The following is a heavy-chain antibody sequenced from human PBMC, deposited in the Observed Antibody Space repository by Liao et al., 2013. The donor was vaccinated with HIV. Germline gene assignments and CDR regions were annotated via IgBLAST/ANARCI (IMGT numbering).Heavy chain of an antibody. CDR1: GGSISSGDYY. D-gene: IGHD3-10*01. CDR3: VRDGPRRGAFDM. Sequence: QVQLQESGPGLVKPSQTLSLTCTVSGGSISSGDYYWSWIRQPPGKGLEWIGYIYYSGNTYYNPSLKSRVTISVDTSKNQFSLRLSSVTAADTAVYYCVRDGPRRGAFDMWGQGTMVSVSS. CDR2: IYYSGNT. V-gene: IGHV4-30-4*01. J-gene: IGHJ3*02.